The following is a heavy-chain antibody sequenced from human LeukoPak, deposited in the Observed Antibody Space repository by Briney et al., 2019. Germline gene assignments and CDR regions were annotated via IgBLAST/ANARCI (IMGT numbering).Heavy chain of an antibody. Sequence: PGGSLRLSCAASGLTFSSYAMNWVRQAPGKGLEWVSAISGSGGSTYYADSVKGRFTISRDNSKNTLYLQMNSLRAEDTAVYYCARSLEPPYYYYMDVWGKGTTVTVSS. CDR3: ARSLEPPYYYYMDV. V-gene: IGHV3-23*01. J-gene: IGHJ6*03. CDR2: ISGSGGST. CDR1: GLTFSSYA. D-gene: IGHD1-1*01.